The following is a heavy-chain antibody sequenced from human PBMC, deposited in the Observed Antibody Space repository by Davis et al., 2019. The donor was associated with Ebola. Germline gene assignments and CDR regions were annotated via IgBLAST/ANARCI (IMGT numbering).Heavy chain of an antibody. V-gene: IGHV4-34*01. J-gene: IGHJ6*02. CDR3: ARLGFGYGMDV. D-gene: IGHD3-10*01. CDR1: GGSFSGYY. CDR2: INHSGST. Sequence: SETLSLTCAVYGGSFSGYYWSWIRQPPGKGLDRIGEINHSGSTNYNPSLKSRVTISVDTSKNQSSLKLSSVTAADTAVYYCARLGFGYGMDVWGQGTTVTVSS.